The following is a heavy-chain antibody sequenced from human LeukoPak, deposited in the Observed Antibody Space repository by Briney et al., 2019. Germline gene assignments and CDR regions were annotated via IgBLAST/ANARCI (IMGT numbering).Heavy chain of an antibody. V-gene: IGHV4-31*03. J-gene: IGHJ2*01. CDR3: AREGYDILTGYRYWFFDL. D-gene: IGHD3-9*01. CDR2: IYYSGST. CDR1: GGSISSGGYY. Sequence: SQTLSLTCTVSGGSISSGGYYWSWIRQHPGKGLEWIGYIYYSGSTYYNPSLKSRVTISVDKPKNRFSLKLSSVTAADTAVYFCAREGYDILTGYRYWFFDLWGRGTLVTVSS.